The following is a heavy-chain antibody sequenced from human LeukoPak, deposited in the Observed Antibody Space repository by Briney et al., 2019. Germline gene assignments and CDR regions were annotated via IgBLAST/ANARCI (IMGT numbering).Heavy chain of an antibody. J-gene: IGHJ4*02. CDR3: ATVTDIVVVVAATQYYFDY. D-gene: IGHD2-15*01. V-gene: IGHV1-2*02. CDR1: GYTFTGYY. Sequence: ASVKVSCKASGYTFTGYYMHWVRQAPGQGLEWMGWINPNSGGTNYAQKFQGRVTMTRDTSISTAYMELSRLRSDDTAVYYCATVTDIVVVVAATQYYFDYWGQGTLVTVSS. CDR2: INPNSGGT.